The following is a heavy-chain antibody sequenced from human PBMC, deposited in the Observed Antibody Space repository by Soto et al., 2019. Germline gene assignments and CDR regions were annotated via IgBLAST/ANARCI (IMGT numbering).Heavy chain of an antibody. CDR1: GYTFTNHG. J-gene: IGHJ4*02. D-gene: IGHD2-8*01. CDR3: ARDLYPLAYYFDF. Sequence: QVQLVQSGAEVKKPGASVKVSCKASGYTFTNHGISWLRQAPGQVLEWLGWISGHNGNTKYAQRLKGRVTMTADTSTSTAYMELRSLRSDDTAVYYCARDLYPLAYYFDFWGQGALVTVSS. CDR2: ISGHNGNT. V-gene: IGHV1-18*04.